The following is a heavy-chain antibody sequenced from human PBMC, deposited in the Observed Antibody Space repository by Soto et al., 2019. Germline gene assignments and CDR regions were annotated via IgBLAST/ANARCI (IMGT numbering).Heavy chain of an antibody. V-gene: IGHV3-48*01. D-gene: IGHD3-22*01. CDR2: IGIGSSTK. J-gene: IGHJ3*01. Sequence: PGVSLRLSCAASGFTFRNYGMNWVRQAPGKGLEWVSYIGIGSSTKYYADSVKGRFTISRDNAKNSLYLQMNSLRAEDTAVYYCARDQLYYNDISGRPLNAFDVWGQGTMVTV. CDR3: ARDQLYYNDISGRPLNAFDV. CDR1: GFTFRNYG.